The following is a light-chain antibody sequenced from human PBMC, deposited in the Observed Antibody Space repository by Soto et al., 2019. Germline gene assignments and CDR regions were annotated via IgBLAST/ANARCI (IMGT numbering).Light chain of an antibody. V-gene: IGKV3-15*01. CDR2: DAS. CDR3: QHYNDLPLT. Sequence: EIVMTQSPATLSLSPGERATLSCRASQRVSSNLAWYQQKPGQPPRLLISDASTRATGIPYRFSGSGSGTEFTLTITSLQSEDFAVYYCQHYNDLPLTFGQGTKVEIK. CDR1: QRVSSN. J-gene: IGKJ1*01.